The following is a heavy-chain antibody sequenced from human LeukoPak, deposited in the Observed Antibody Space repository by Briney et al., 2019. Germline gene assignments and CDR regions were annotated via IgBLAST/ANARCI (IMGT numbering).Heavy chain of an antibody. CDR3: ARGQNYDFWSGYSPEGAFDI. D-gene: IGHD3-3*01. CDR1: GGSISSYY. CDR2: IYYSGST. Sequence: SETLSLTCTVSGGSISSYYWSWIRQPPGKGLEWIGHIYYSGSTNYNPSLKSRVTISVDTSKNQFSLKLSSVTAADTAVYYCARGQNYDFWSGYSPEGAFDIWGQGTMVTVSS. V-gene: IGHV4-59*01. J-gene: IGHJ3*02.